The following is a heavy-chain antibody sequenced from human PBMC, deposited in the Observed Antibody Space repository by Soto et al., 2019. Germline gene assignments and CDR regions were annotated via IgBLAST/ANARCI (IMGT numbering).Heavy chain of an antibody. CDR3: ARGVGSSPPRY. J-gene: IGHJ4*02. V-gene: IGHV4-59*01. CDR2: IYDSGSP. CDR1: GGSIRVYY. D-gene: IGHD1-26*01. Sequence: QVQLQESGPGQVKPSETLSLKCTISGGSIRVYYWSWIRQPPGQALEWIGYIYDSGSPYYNPSLRSRVIISADTSKNQISLELTSATAADTAVYYCARGVGSSPPRYWGRGTLVTVSS.